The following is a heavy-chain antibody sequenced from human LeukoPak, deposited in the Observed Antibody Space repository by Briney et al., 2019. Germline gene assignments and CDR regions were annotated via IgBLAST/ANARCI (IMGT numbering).Heavy chain of an antibody. Sequence: SETLSLTCAVYGGSFSGYYWSWIRQPPGKGLEWIGEINHSGSTNYNPSRKSRVTISVDTSKNQFSLKLSSVTAADTAVYYCARAGYDSSGYSDYWGQGTLVTVSS. CDR3: ARAGYDSSGYSDY. J-gene: IGHJ4*02. CDR2: INHSGST. V-gene: IGHV4-34*01. CDR1: GGSFSGYY. D-gene: IGHD3-22*01.